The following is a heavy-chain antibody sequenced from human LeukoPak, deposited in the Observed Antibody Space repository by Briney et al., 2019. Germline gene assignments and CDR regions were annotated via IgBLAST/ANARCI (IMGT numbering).Heavy chain of an antibody. CDR2: IYYSGST. V-gene: IGHV4-39*07. D-gene: IGHD3-9*01. J-gene: IGHJ5*02. Sequence: PSETLSLTCTVSGGSISSSSYYWGWIRQPPGKGLEWIGSIYYSGSTYYNPSLKSRVTISVDTSKNQFSLKLSSVTAADTAVYYCARARYYDILTGRRFSNNWFDPWGQGTLVTVSS. CDR3: ARARYYDILTGRRFSNNWFDP. CDR1: GGSISSSSYY.